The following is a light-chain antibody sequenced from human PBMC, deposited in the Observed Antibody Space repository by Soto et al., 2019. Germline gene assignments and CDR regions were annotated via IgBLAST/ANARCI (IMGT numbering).Light chain of an antibody. CDR3: QQYNDWPLS. V-gene: IGKV3-15*01. J-gene: IGKJ4*01. CDR1: QSISSD. Sequence: IVMTQSPATLSVSPGERATLSCRASQSISSDVAWYRQKPGQPPTLILYGASTRAIGIRARFSGSGSGTEFTLTINSLQSEYFGTYYCQQYNDWPLSFGGGTQVEIK. CDR2: GAS.